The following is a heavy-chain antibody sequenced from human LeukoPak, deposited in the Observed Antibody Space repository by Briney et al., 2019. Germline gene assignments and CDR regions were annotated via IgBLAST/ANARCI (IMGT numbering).Heavy chain of an antibody. D-gene: IGHD4-17*01. CDR3: ARVWGTVTTPTWFDY. CDR1: GYTFTDYY. J-gene: IGHJ4*02. CDR2: INPNNGGP. Sequence: ASVKVSCKASGYTFTDYYIHWVRQAPGQGLEWMGWINPNNGGPNYAQKFQGRVTMTRDTSISTAYMELSRLRSDDTAVYYCARVWGTVTTPTWFDYWGQGTLVTVSS. V-gene: IGHV1-2*02.